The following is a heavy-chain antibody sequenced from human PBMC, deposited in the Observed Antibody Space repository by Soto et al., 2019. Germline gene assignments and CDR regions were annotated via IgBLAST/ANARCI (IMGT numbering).Heavy chain of an antibody. CDR2: IYYRGST. CDR3: AIIALAGFTFDY. D-gene: IGHD6-19*01. CDR1: GGSISSYY. Sequence: QVQLQESGPGLVKPSETLSLTCTVSGGSISSYYWSWILQPPGKGLEWIGYIYYRGSTNYNPSLKGRVTISVDTSKNQFPLKMCFVTAADTAEYYCAIIALAGFTFDYWGLGALVTVSS. J-gene: IGHJ4*02. V-gene: IGHV4-59*08.